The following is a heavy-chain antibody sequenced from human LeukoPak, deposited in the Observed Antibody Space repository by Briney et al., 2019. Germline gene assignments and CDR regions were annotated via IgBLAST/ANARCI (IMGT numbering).Heavy chain of an antibody. J-gene: IGHJ5*02. CDR1: GFTFSSYA. Sequence: PGGSLRLSCAASGFTFSSYAMSWVRQAPGKGLEWVANIKQDGSEKYYVDSVKGRFTISRDNAKNSLYLQMNSLRAEDTAVYYCARDGEYSSGWLNWFDPWGQGTLVTVSS. CDR2: IKQDGSEK. CDR3: ARDGEYSSGWLNWFDP. D-gene: IGHD6-19*01. V-gene: IGHV3-7*01.